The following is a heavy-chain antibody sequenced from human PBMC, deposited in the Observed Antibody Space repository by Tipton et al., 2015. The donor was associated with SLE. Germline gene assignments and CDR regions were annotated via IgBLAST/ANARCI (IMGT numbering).Heavy chain of an antibody. J-gene: IGHJ4*02. CDR3: ARDGAQAFDY. Sequence: TLSLTCAVYGGSISSHYWSWIRQPPGKGLEWIGYIYTSGSTNYNPSLKSRVTISVDTSKNQFSLKLSSVTAADTAVYYCARDGAQAFDYWGQGTLVTVSS. CDR1: GGSISSHY. D-gene: IGHD5-24*01. CDR2: IYTSGST. V-gene: IGHV4-4*09.